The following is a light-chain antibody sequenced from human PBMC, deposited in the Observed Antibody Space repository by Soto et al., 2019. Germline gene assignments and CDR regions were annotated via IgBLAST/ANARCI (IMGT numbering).Light chain of an antibody. V-gene: IGLV1-44*01. CDR3: AAWDDSLNGYV. CDR1: SSNIGSNT. Sequence: QSALTQPPSASGTPGQRVTISCSGSSSNIGSNTVNWYQQLPGTAPKLLIYSNNQRPSGVPDRFSGSKSGTSASLVISGLQSEAEADYYCAAWDDSLNGYVFGTGTKVT. J-gene: IGLJ1*01. CDR2: SNN.